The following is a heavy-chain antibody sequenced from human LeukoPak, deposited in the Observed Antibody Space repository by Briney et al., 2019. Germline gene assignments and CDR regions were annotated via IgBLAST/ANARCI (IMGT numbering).Heavy chain of an antibody. CDR3: ARADYDILTGYPGGTWFDP. D-gene: IGHD3-9*01. CDR2: ISGSGGST. V-gene: IGHV3-23*01. CDR1: GFTFSSYA. J-gene: IGHJ5*02. Sequence: GGSLRLSCAASGFTFSSYAMSWVRQAPGKGLEWVSAISGSGGSTYYADSVKGRFTISRDNSKNTLYLQMNSLRAEDTAVYYCARADYDILTGYPGGTWFDPWGQGTLVTVSS.